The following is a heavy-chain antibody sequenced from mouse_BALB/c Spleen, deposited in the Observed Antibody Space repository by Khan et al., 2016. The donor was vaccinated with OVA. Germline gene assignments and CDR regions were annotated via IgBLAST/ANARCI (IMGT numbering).Heavy chain of an antibody. V-gene: IGHV1S136*01. D-gene: IGHD2-10*02. CDR1: GYTFTSYV. Sequence: VQLQQSGPEVVKPGASVKMSCKASGYTFTSYVMHWVKQKPGQGLEWIGYIYPFNDATKFNEKFNGKATLTSDKSSSTAYMELSSLTSEDSAVYYCAHPSYDPRYFEVWGAGTTVTVSS. J-gene: IGHJ1*01. CDR3: AHPSYDPRYFEV. CDR2: IYPFNDAT.